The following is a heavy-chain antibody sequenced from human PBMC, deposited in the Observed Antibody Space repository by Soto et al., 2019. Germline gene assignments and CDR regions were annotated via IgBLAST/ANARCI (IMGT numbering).Heavy chain of an antibody. J-gene: IGHJ5*02. CDR3: ARAFVVVPAAMQGGGFDP. CDR2: IYYSGST. CDR1: GGSISSSSYY. D-gene: IGHD2-2*01. V-gene: IGHV4-39*01. Sequence: SETLSLTCTVSGGSISSSSYYWGWIRQPPGKGLEWIGSIYYSGSTYYNPSLKSRVTISVDTSKNQFSLKLSSVTAADTAVYYCARAFVVVPAAMQGGGFDPWGQGTLVTVSS.